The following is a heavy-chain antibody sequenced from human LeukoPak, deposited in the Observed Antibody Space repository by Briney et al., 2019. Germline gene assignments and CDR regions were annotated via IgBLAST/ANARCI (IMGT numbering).Heavy chain of an antibody. J-gene: IGHJ3*02. CDR2: TSSSDPGT. CDR1: GFRLSSYA. D-gene: IGHD4-17*01. Sequence: PGGSLRLSCVASGFRLSSYAMSWVRQAPGKGLEWISATSSSDPGTYYADSVKGRFTISRDNSKNTLYLQMNSLRADDTAVYYCAKDLRVEKPHYGDYGGDAFDIWGKGTMVTVSS. V-gene: IGHV3-23*01. CDR3: AKDLRVEKPHYGDYGGDAFDI.